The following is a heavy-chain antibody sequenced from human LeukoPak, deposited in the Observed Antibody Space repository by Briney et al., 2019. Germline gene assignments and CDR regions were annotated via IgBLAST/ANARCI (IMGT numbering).Heavy chain of an antibody. CDR2: IIPIFGTA. J-gene: IGHJ4*02. D-gene: IGHD2-2*01. V-gene: IGHV1-69*13. CDR3: ARVGYCSSTSCYGRVLGYFDY. Sequence: ASVKVSCKASGGTFSIYAISWVRQAPGQGLEWMGGIIPIFGTANYAQKFQGRVTITADESTSTAYMELSSLKSEDTAVYYCARVGYCSSTSCYGRVLGYFDYWGQGTLVTVSS. CDR1: GGTFSIYA.